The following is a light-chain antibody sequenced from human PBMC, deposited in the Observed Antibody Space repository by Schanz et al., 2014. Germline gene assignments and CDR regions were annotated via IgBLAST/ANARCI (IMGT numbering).Light chain of an antibody. Sequence: QSVLTQPASVSGSPGQSITISCTGTSSDVGGYNYVSWYQQHPGKAPKLMIYDVSNRPSGVSNRFSASKSGNTASLTISRLQAEDEADYYCCSYAGSSTLVFGGGTKLTVL. CDR1: SSDVGGYNY. CDR2: DVS. CDR3: CSYAGSSTLV. J-gene: IGLJ2*01. V-gene: IGLV2-23*02.